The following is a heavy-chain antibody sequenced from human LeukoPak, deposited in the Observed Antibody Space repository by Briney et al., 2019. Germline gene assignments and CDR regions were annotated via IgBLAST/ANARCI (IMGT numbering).Heavy chain of an antibody. J-gene: IGHJ4*02. CDR3: AKDPRPYYDVPVGY. D-gene: IGHD3-3*01. CDR1: GFTFSSYA. Sequence: GGSLRLSCAASGFTFSSYAMSWVRQAPGKGPEWVSAISSSGAGTYYADSVKGRFTISRDSSKNTLHLQMNSLRAEDTAVYYCAKDPRPYYDVPVGYWGQGTLVTVSP. V-gene: IGHV3-23*01. CDR2: ISSSGAGT.